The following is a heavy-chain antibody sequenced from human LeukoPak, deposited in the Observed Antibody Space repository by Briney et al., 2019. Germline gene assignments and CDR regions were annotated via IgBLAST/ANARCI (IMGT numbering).Heavy chain of an antibody. CDR3: ARVGTAFDI. D-gene: IGHD1-14*01. J-gene: IGHJ3*02. Sequence: GSLRLSCAVSGFSVSRNYVSWVRQAPGKGLEWIGNIFYNGSPNSNPSLKSRVTISLDTSNNQFSLNLSSVTAADTAVYYCARVGTAFDIWGQGAMVTVSS. V-gene: IGHV4-59*02. CDR1: GFSVSRNY. CDR2: IFYNGSP.